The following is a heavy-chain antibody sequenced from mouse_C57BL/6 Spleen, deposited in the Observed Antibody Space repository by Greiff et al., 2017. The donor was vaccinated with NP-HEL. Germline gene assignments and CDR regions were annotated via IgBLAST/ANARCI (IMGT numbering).Heavy chain of an antibody. CDR1: GYTFTSYW. V-gene: IGHV1-55*01. CDR2: IYPGSGST. D-gene: IGHD1-1*01. CDR3: AREGVYYYGSSYAY. Sequence: QVQLQQPGAELVKPGASVKMSCKASGYTFTSYWITWVKQRPGQGLEWIGDIYPGSGSTNYNEKFKSKATLTVDTSSSTAYMQLSSLTSEDSAVYYCAREGVYYYGSSYAYWGQGTLVTVSA. J-gene: IGHJ3*01.